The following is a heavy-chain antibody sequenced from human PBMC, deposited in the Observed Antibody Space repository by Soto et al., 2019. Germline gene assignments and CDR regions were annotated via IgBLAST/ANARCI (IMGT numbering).Heavy chain of an antibody. Sequence: GESLKISCKGSGYSFTSYWIGWVRQMPGKGLEWMGIIYPGDSDTRYSPSFQGQVTISADKSISTAYLQWSSLKASDTAMYYCARISFGLDYDILTGYYTENYYYSFGMNVWGQGSTVTVSS. CDR1: GYSFTSYW. D-gene: IGHD3-9*01. J-gene: IGHJ6*02. CDR3: ARISFGLDYDILTGYYTENYYYSFGMNV. CDR2: IYPGDSDT. V-gene: IGHV5-51*01.